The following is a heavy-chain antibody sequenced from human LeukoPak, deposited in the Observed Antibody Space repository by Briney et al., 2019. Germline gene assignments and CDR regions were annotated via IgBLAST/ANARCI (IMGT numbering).Heavy chain of an antibody. CDR1: GGSFSGYY. CDR2: INHSGST. J-gene: IGHJ4*02. D-gene: IGHD3-16*01. Sequence: SETLSLTCAVYGGSFSGYYWSWIRQPPGKGLEWIGEINHSGSTNYNPSLKSRIIISVDTSKNQFSLNLSLVTAADTAVYYCASRSTDYGYDYWGQGTLVTVSS. V-gene: IGHV4-34*01. CDR3: ASRSTDYGYDY.